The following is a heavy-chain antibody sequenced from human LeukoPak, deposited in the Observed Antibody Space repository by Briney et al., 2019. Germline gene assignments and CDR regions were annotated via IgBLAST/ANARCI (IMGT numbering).Heavy chain of an antibody. CDR3: ARRSSYYYDSSGYGAFDI. V-gene: IGHV1-18*01. CDR2: ISAYNGNT. CDR1: GYTFTSYG. Sequence: GASVKVSCKASGYTFTSYGISWVRQAPGQGLEWMGWISAYNGNTNYAQKLQGRVTMTTDTSTSTAYMELRSLRSDDTAVYYCARRSSYYYDSSGYGAFDIWGQGTMVTVSS. J-gene: IGHJ3*02. D-gene: IGHD3-22*01.